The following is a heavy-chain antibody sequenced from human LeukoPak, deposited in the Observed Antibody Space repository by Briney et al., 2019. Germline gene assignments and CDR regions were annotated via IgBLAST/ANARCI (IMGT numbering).Heavy chain of an antibody. J-gene: IGHJ6*03. CDR1: GYSISSGYY. CDR2: IYHSGST. D-gene: IGHD2-8*01. V-gene: IGHV4-38-2*02. CDR3: ARDLMLRRADYYYYYMDV. Sequence: SETLSLTCTVSGYSISSGYYWGWIRQPPGKGLEWIGSIYHSGSTYYNPSLKSRVTISVDTSKNQFSLKLSSVTAADTAVYYCARDLMLRRADYYYYYMDVWGKGTTVTISS.